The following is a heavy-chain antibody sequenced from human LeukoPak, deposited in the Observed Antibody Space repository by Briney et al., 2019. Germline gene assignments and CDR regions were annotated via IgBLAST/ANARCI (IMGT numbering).Heavy chain of an antibody. CDR2: IIAILGIA. Sequence: SEKVSCKASGGTFSSYAISWVRQGPGQGLDWMGRIIAILGIANYPQKFQGRVTITADKSTSTAYMELSSLRSEDTAVYYCARGDGAGGSYYVGGVYWGQGTLVTVSS. J-gene: IGHJ4*02. D-gene: IGHD1-26*01. V-gene: IGHV1-69*04. CDR3: ARGDGAGGSYYVGGVY. CDR1: GGTFSSYA.